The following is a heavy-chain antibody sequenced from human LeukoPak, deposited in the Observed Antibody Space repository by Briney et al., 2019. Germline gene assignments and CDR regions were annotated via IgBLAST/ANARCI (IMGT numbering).Heavy chain of an antibody. Sequence: GSLRLSCAASGFTFKNHWMHWLRQAPGKGLVWISRMNSDGSSTAYADSVKGRFTISRDNAKNPLYLQMNSLRADDTAVYYCASDTVDGALGIDYWGQGTLVSVSS. CDR1: GFTFKNHW. V-gene: IGHV3-74*01. CDR2: MNSDGSST. CDR3: ASDTVDGALGIDY. D-gene: IGHD5-12*01. J-gene: IGHJ4*02.